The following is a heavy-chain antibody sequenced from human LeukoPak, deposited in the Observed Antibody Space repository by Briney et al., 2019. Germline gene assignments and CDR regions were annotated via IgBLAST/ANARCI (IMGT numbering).Heavy chain of an antibody. D-gene: IGHD6-6*01. CDR3: AVPYSSSAHFDY. V-gene: IGHV3-21*01. Sequence: GGSLRLSCAASGFTFSSYSMNWVRQAPGKGLEWVSSISSSSSYIYYADSVKGRFTISRDNAKNSLYLQMNSLRAEDTAVYYCAVPYSSSAHFDYWGQGTRVTVSS. CDR2: ISSSSSYI. J-gene: IGHJ4*02. CDR1: GFTFSSYS.